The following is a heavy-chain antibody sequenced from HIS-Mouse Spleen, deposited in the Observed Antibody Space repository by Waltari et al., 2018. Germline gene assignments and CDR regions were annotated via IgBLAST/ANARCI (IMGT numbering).Heavy chain of an antibody. Sequence: QLQLQESGPGLVKPSETLSLTCTVSGGSISSSSYYWGWIRHTPGKGLEWIGSIYYSGSTYYNPSLKSRVTISVDTSKNQFSLKLSSVTAADTAVYYCAREIPYSSSWYDWYFDLWGRGTLVTVSS. CDR1: GGSISSSSYY. CDR2: IYYSGST. J-gene: IGHJ2*01. D-gene: IGHD6-13*01. V-gene: IGHV4-39*07. CDR3: AREIPYSSSWYDWYFDL.